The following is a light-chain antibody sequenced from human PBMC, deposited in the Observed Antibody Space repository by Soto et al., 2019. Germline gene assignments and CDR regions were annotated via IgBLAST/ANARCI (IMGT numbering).Light chain of an antibody. V-gene: IGKV3-20*01. Sequence: EIVLTQSPGTLSSSPGERATLSCRASQSVSSTYLAWYQQTPGQAPRLLIYGASSRATGIPDRFSGSWSGTDFTLTISRLEPEDFAVYYCQHYGSSPGTFGPVTNVEIK. J-gene: IGKJ1*01. CDR2: GAS. CDR1: QSVSSTY. CDR3: QHYGSSPGT.